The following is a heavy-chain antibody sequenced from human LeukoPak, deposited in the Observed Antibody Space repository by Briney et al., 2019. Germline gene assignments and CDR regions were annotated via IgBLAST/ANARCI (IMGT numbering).Heavy chain of an antibody. D-gene: IGHD3-22*01. CDR3: ARDLGDYYVSSGYYLEYYFDY. CDR2: IYTSGST. CDR1: GGSISSYY. J-gene: IGHJ4*02. Sequence: SETLSLTCTVSGGSISSYYWSWIRQPAGKGLEWIGRIYTSGSTNYNPSLKSRVTMSVDTSKNQFSLKLSSVTAADTAVYYCARDLGDYYVSSGYYLEYYFDYWGQGTLVTVSS. V-gene: IGHV4-4*07.